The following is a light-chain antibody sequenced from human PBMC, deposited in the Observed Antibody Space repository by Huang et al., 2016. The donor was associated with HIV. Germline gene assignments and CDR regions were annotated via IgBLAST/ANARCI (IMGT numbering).Light chain of an antibody. J-gene: IGKJ4*01. CDR2: GAS. V-gene: IGKV4-1*01. CDR1: QIFLYSSNNETY. CDR3: QQYYSTPT. Sequence: DIVMTQSPDSLAVALGERVTINCKSSQIFLYSSNNETYLAWYQQRPRQAPRLLIHGASARESGVPERFSGSGSETDFTLTISGLQAEDVAVYYCQQYYSTPTFGGGTKVEI.